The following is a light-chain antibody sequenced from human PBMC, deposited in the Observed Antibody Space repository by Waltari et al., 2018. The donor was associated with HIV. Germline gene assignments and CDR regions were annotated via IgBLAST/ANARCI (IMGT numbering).Light chain of an antibody. Sequence: EIVMTQSPATLSVSPGERATLSCSASQSVSSNLAWYQQKPGQAPSLLIYGASTRATGIPARFSGSGSGTEFTLTISSLQSEDFAVYYCQQYNNWPRTFGQGTKVEIK. CDR1: QSVSSN. J-gene: IGKJ1*01. V-gene: IGKV3-15*01. CDR3: QQYNNWPRT. CDR2: GAS.